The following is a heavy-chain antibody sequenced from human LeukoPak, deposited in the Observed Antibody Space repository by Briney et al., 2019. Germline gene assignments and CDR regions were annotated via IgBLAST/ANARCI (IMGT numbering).Heavy chain of an antibody. D-gene: IGHD3-3*01. CDR3: ASWSPDAFDI. V-gene: IGHV4-39*01. CDR1: GGSISSSSYY. CDR2: IYYSGST. J-gene: IGHJ3*02. Sequence: SETLSLTCTVSGGSISSSSYYWGWIRQPPGKGLEWIGGIYYSGSTYYNPSLKSRVTISVDTSKNQFSLKLSSVTAADTAVYYCASWSPDAFDIWGQGTMVTVSS.